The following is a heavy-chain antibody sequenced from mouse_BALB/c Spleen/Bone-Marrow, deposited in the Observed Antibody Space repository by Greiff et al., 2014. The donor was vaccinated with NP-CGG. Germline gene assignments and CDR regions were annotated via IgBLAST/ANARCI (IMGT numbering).Heavy chain of an antibody. J-gene: IGHJ3*01. CDR2: IFPVNADT. CDR1: GYVFTDYW. Sequence: VMLVESGAELARPGSSVKISCKASGYVFTDYWMNWLRQRPGQGLEWIGQIFPVNADTNYKANFKDKVTLIADKSSTTAYMQLNSLTSEDSAVYFCARFATGSFAYWGQGTLVTVSA. V-gene: IGHV1-80*01. D-gene: IGHD1-1*01. CDR3: ARFATGSFAY.